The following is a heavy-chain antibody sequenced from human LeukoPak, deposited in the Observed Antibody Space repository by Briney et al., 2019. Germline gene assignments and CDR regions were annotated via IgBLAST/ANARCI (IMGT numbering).Heavy chain of an antibody. J-gene: IGHJ6*02. CDR1: GGTFSSYA. Sequence: ASVKVSCTASGGTFSSYAISWVRQAPGQGLEWMGGIIPIFGTANYAQKFQGRVTITADESTSTAYMELSSLRSEDTAVYYCARDPEGIYYYGMDVWGQGTTVTVSS. CDR2: IIPIFGTA. CDR3: ARDPEGIYYYGMDV. V-gene: IGHV1-69*01.